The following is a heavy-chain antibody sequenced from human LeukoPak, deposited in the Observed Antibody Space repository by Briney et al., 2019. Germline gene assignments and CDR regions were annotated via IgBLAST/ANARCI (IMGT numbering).Heavy chain of an antibody. V-gene: IGHV4-39*01. CDR2: IYYSGST. Sequence: PSETLSLTCTVSGGSISSSNYLWGWIRQPPGKGLGWIGSIYYSGSTYHNPSFKSRLTISVDTSKNQFSLRLSSVTAADTAMYYCARQGDSCSGGSCYARTIDYWGQGTLVTVSS. J-gene: IGHJ4*02. D-gene: IGHD2-15*01. CDR3: ARQGDSCSGGSCYARTIDY. CDR1: GGSISSSNYL.